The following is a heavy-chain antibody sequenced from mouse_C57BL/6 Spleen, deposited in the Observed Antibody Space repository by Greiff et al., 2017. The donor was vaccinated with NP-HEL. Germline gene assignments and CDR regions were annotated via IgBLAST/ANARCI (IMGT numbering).Heavy chain of an antibody. V-gene: IGHV14-4*01. Sequence: VQLQHSGAELVRPGASVKLSCTASGFNIKDDYMHWVKQRPEQGLEWIGWIDPENGDTEYASKFQGKATITADTSSNTAYLQLSSLTSEDTAVYYCTPSIGGFAYWGQGTLVTVSA. CDR2: IDPENGDT. CDR3: TPSIGGFAY. J-gene: IGHJ3*01. D-gene: IGHD2-14*01. CDR1: GFNIKDDY.